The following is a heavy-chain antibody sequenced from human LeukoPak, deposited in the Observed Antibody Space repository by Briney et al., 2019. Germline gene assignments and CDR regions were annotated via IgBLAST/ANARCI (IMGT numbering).Heavy chain of an antibody. Sequence: TTSETLSLTCTVSGGSISSGGYYWSWIRQHPGKGLEWIGYIYYSGSTYYNPSLKSRVTISVDTSKNQFSLKLSSVTAADTAVYYCARVLYAIPGWFDPWGQGTLVTVSS. V-gene: IGHV4-31*03. CDR1: GGSISSGGYY. CDR2: IYYSGST. D-gene: IGHD2-8*01. CDR3: ARVLYAIPGWFDP. J-gene: IGHJ5*02.